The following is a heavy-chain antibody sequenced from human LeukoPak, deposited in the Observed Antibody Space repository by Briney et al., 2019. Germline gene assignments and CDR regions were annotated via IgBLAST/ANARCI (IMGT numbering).Heavy chain of an antibody. J-gene: IGHJ4*02. Sequence: PGGSLRLSCAASGFTFSIYDLSWVRQAPGKGLEWVSSISSSSSYIYYADSVKGRFTISRDNAKNSLYLQMNSLRAEDTAVYYCARDPLSYYDSSGYYYPFDYWGQGTLVTVSS. CDR1: GFTFSIYD. D-gene: IGHD3-22*01. CDR2: ISSSSSYI. V-gene: IGHV3-21*01. CDR3: ARDPLSYYDSSGYYYPFDY.